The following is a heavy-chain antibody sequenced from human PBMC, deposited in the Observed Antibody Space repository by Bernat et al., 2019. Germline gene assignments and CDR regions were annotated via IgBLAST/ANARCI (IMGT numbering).Heavy chain of an antibody. D-gene: IGHD3-10*01. CDR2: INNDGSDT. Sequence: EVLLVESGGGLVQPGGSLRLSCAASGFTFTDYWMHWVRQAPGKGLVWVSRINNDGSDTIYADSVKGRFTLSRDNAKNTLYLQMNSLRVEDTAVYYCAKGAISGNYYKGFIDYWGQGTLVTVSS. CDR3: AKGAISGNYYKGFIDY. J-gene: IGHJ4*02. CDR1: GFTFTDYW. V-gene: IGHV3-74*01.